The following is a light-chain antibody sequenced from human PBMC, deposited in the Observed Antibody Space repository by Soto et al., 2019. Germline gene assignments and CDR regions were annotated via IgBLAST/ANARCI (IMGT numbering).Light chain of an antibody. Sequence: DIVLTQSPDTLSLSPGDRATLSCRASQSVSNRYLPWYQQQPGQAPRLLIYGASSRATGIPDRFRGSGSGTDFTLTISRPEPEDFAVYYCQQYAGSPMYAFGQGTMLE. J-gene: IGKJ2*01. V-gene: IGKV3-20*01. CDR3: QQYAGSPMYA. CDR1: QSVSNRY. CDR2: GAS.